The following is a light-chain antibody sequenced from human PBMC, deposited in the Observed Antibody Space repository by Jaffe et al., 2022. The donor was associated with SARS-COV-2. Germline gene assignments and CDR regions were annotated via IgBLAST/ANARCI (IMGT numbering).Light chain of an antibody. CDR3: QQRSNWPLT. V-gene: IGKV3-11*01. J-gene: IGKJ4*01. Sequence: EIVLTQSPATLSLSPGERATLSCRASQRVVNYIAWYQQKAGQAPRLLIYDSSNRATGIPARFSGSGFGTDFTLTISSLEPEDFAVYYCQQRSNWPLTFGGGTKVEIK. CDR1: QRVVNY. CDR2: DSS.